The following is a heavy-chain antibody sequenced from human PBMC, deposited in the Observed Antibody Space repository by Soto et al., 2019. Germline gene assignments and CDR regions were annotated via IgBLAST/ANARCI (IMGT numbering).Heavy chain of an antibody. J-gene: IGHJ6*02. Sequence: GESLKISCKGSGYSFTSYWISLVRQMPGKGLEWMGRIDPSDSYTNYSPSFQGHVTISADKSISTAYLQWSSLKASDTAMYYCARRPRMDCSSTSCYSYYYYYGMDVWGQGTTVTVSS. CDR1: GYSFTSYW. V-gene: IGHV5-10-1*01. D-gene: IGHD2-2*01. CDR3: ARRPRMDCSSTSCYSYYYYYGMDV. CDR2: IDPSDSYT.